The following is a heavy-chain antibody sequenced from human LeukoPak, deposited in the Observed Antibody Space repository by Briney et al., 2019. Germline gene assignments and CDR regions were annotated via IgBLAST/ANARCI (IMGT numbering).Heavy chain of an antibody. CDR1: GYTFTSYG. CDR3: ARWDSSSWYNWFDP. J-gene: IGHJ5*02. CDR2: ISAYNGNT. V-gene: IGHV1-18*01. D-gene: IGHD6-13*01. Sequence: VASVKVSCKASGYTFTSYGISWVRKAPGQGLEWMGWISAYNGNTNYAQKLQGRVTMTTDTSTSTAYMELRSLRSDDTAVYYCARWDSSSWYNWFDPWGQGTLVTVSS.